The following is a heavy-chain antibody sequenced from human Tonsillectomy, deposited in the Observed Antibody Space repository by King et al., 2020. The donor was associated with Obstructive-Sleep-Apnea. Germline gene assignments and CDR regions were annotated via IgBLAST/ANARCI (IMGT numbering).Heavy chain of an antibody. CDR1: GFSLSTRGVG. D-gene: IGHD3-10*01. V-gene: IGHV2-5*02. Sequence: ITLKESGPTLVKPTQTLTLTCTFSGFSLSTRGVGVGWIRQPPGKALEWLALIYWDDDKRYSPSLKSRLTITKDTPKNQVVLTMTNMDPVDTATYYCAHSSVGYSFDSGSPKYYYYGMDVWGQGTTVTVSS. J-gene: IGHJ6*02. CDR2: IYWDDDK. CDR3: AHSSVGYSFDSGSPKYYYYGMDV.